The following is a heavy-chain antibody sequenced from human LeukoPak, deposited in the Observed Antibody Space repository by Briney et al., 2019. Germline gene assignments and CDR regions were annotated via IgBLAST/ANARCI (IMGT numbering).Heavy chain of an antibody. V-gene: IGHV4-34*09. CDR3: ARVDTNYYYYGMDV. Sequence: PSETLSLTCAVYGGSFSGYYWSWIRQPPGKGLEWIGEINHSGSTYYNPSLKSRVTISVDTSKNQFSLKLSSVTAADTAVYYCARVDTNYYYYGMDVWGQGTTVTVSS. J-gene: IGHJ6*02. D-gene: IGHD3-9*01. CDR1: GGSFSGYY. CDR2: INHSGST.